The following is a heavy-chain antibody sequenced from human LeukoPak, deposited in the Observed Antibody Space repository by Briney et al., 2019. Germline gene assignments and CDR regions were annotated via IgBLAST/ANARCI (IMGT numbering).Heavy chain of an antibody. J-gene: IGHJ4*02. CDR3: ARDYGSGSYYFLY. V-gene: IGHV1-46*01. Sequence: GASVKVSCKASGYTFTSYYMHWVRRAPGQGLEFLGVINPSDTSTSYAQKFQGRVTMTRDTSTSTVYMELSSLRSEDTAVYYCARDYGSGSYYFLYWGQGTLVTVSS. CDR2: INPSDTST. CDR1: GYTFTSYY. D-gene: IGHD3-10*01.